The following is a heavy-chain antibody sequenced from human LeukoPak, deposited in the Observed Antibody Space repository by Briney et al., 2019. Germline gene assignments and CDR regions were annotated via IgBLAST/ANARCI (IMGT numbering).Heavy chain of an antibody. V-gene: IGHV3-48*02. D-gene: IGHD3-22*01. CDR3: ARDGLYSSGYYLYDIVGAAGVNPYGMDV. CDR2: ISSSSSTI. CDR1: GFTFSSYS. Sequence: GGSLRLSCAASGFTFSSYSMNWVRQAPGKGLEWVSYISSSSSTIYYADSVEGRFTISRDNAKNSLYLQMNSLRDEDTAVYYCARDGLYSSGYYLYDIVGAAGVNPYGMDVWGQGTTVTVSS. J-gene: IGHJ6*02.